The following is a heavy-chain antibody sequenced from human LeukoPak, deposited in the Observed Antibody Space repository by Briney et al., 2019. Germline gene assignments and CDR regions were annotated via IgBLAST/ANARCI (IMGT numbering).Heavy chain of an antibody. D-gene: IGHD3-10*01. CDR2: FNFAAGST. CDR1: GFTFDDYA. V-gene: IGHV3-23*01. Sequence: GGSLRLSCAVSGFTFDDYAMHWVRQVPGKGLEWVSTFNFAAGSTHYADSVKGRFTISRDSDSSKNTLYLQMNSLRVEDTALYYCADGSIPYWYFALRGRGTLVTVSS. CDR3: ADGSIPYWYFAL. J-gene: IGHJ2*01.